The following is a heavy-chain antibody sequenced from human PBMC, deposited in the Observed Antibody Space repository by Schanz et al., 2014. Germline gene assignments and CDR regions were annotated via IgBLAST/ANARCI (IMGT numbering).Heavy chain of an antibody. CDR3: ARPPHDSSGYYPFDY. Sequence: PGGSLRLSFAASGFTFSDYYMSWIRQAPGKGLEWVSYVSSSSSYTHYADSVKGRFTISRDNAKNSLYLQMNSLRAEDTAVYYCARPPHDSSGYYPFDYWGQGTLVTVSS. CDR2: VSSSSSYT. CDR1: GFTFSDYY. J-gene: IGHJ4*02. D-gene: IGHD3-22*01. V-gene: IGHV3-11*03.